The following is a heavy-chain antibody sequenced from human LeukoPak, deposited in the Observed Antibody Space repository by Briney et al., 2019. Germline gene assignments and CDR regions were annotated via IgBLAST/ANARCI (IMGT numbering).Heavy chain of an antibody. CDR3: ARDDCSNGVCYNDAFDI. Sequence: PGGSLRLSCAASGFTFSDYYMSWIRQAPGKGLEWVSYISSSSSYTNYADSVKGRFTISRDNAKNSLYLQMNSLRAEDTAVYYCARDDCSNGVCYNDAFDIWGQGTMVTVSS. J-gene: IGHJ3*02. CDR2: ISSSSSYT. CDR1: GFTFSDYY. V-gene: IGHV3-11*06. D-gene: IGHD2-8*01.